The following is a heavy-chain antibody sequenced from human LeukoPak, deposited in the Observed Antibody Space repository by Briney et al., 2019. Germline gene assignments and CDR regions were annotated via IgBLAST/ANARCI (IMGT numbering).Heavy chain of an antibody. V-gene: IGHV4-59*01. CDR2: IYYSGST. Sequence: SETLSLTCTVSGGSISSYYWSWIRQPPGKGLEWIGYIYYSGSTNYNPSLKSRVTLSVDVSKRQFSLSLTFATTADTAVYYCARTGSSGSFSDYWGQGTLVTVSS. J-gene: IGHJ4*02. CDR1: GGSISSYY. D-gene: IGHD3-10*01. CDR3: ARTGSSGSFSDY.